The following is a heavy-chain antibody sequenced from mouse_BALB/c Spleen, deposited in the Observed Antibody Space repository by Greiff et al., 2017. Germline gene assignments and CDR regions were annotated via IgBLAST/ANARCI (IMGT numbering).Heavy chain of an antibody. Sequence: EVQRVESGGGLVQPGGSRKLSCAASGFTFSSFGMHWVRQAPEKGLEWVAYISSGSSTIYYADTVKGRFTISRDNPKNTLFLQMTSLRSEDTAMYYCARGDGKDYFDYWGQGTTLTVSS. D-gene: IGHD2-1*01. V-gene: IGHV5-17*02. CDR2: ISSGSSTI. CDR3: ARGDGKDYFDY. J-gene: IGHJ2*01. CDR1: GFTFSSFG.